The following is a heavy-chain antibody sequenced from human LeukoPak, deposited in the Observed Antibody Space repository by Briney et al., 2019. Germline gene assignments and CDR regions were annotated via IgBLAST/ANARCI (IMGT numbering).Heavy chain of an antibody. CDR2: FDPEDGET. V-gene: IGHV1-24*01. CDR3: ATLHRRQGWFDP. Sequence: ASVKVSCKAFGYTFTGYYMHWVRQAPGKGLEWMGGFDPEDGETIYAQKFQGRVTMTEDTSTDTAYMELSSLRSEDTAVYYCATLHRRQGWFDPWGQGTLVTVSS. J-gene: IGHJ5*02. CDR1: GYTFTGYY.